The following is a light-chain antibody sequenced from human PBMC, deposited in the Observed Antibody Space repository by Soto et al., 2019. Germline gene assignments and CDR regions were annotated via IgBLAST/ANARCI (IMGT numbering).Light chain of an antibody. CDR1: LTDIGTYYY. V-gene: IGLV2-8*01. CDR3: CSYTDIALDVV. CDR2: EVS. Sequence: QSALTQPPSASGSLGQSVTISCTGTLTDIGTYYYVSWYQQHPGKAPKLIIYEVSERPSGVPDRFSGSKSGNTASLTVSGLQAGDEADYYCCSYTDIALDVVFGGGTKLTVL. J-gene: IGLJ2*01.